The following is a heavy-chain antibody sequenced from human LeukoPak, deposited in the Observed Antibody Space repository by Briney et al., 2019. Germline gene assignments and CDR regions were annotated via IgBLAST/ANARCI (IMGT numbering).Heavy chain of an antibody. CDR1: GFTFSSYA. CDR2: ISSNGGST. CDR3: ARGVNTAMVHRYYYYGMDV. D-gene: IGHD5-18*01. J-gene: IGHJ6*02. Sequence: GGSLRLSCAASGFTFSSYAMHWVRQAPGKGLEYVSAISSNGGSTYYANSVKGRFTISRDNSKNTLYLQMGSLRAEDMAVYYCARGVNTAMVHRYYYYGMDVWGQGTTVTVSS. V-gene: IGHV3-64*01.